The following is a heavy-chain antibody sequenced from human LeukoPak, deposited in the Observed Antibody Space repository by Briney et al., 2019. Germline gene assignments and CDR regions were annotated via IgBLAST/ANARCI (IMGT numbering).Heavy chain of an antibody. CDR1: GGSVSSGSYY. CDR2: IYYSGST. V-gene: IGHV4-61*01. D-gene: IGHD2-2*01. CDR3: ARARGGYCSSTSCRAPNWFDP. Sequence: SETLSLTCTVSGGSVSSGSYYWSWIRQPPGTGLEWIGYIYYSGSTNYNPSLKSRVTISVDTSKNQFSLKLSSVTAADTAVYYCARARGGYCSSTSCRAPNWFDPWGQGTLVTVSS. J-gene: IGHJ5*02.